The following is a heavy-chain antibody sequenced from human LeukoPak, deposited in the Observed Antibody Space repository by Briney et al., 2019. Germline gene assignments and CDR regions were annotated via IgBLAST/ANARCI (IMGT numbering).Heavy chain of an antibody. CDR1: GFTFSSYA. J-gene: IGHJ4*02. CDR2: ISGSGDST. Sequence: PGGSLRLSCAASGFTFSSYAMSWVRQAPGKGLEWVSAISGSGDSTYYADSVKGRFTISRDNSKNTLYLQMNSLRAEDTAVYYCAKDFPLGYCSGGSCYWGQGTLVTVSS. CDR3: AKDFPLGYCSGGSCY. D-gene: IGHD2-15*01. V-gene: IGHV3-23*01.